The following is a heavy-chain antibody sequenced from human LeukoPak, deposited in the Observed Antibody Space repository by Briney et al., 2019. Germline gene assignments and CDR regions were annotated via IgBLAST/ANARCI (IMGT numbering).Heavy chain of an antibody. CDR3: AKSLEESYDILIGFSSFDY. CDR1: GFTFSSYA. J-gene: IGHJ4*02. Sequence: GGSLRLSCAASGFTFSSYAMSWVRQAPGKGLEWVSAISGSGGSTYYADSVKGRLTISRDNSKNTVYLQMNSPTAEDTAIYYCAKSLEESYDILIGFSSFDYWGQGTLATVS. D-gene: IGHD3-9*01. V-gene: IGHV3-23*01. CDR2: ISGSGGST.